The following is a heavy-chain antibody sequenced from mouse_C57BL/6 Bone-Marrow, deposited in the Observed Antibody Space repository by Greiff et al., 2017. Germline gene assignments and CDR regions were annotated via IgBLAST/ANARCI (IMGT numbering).Heavy chain of an antibody. CDR1: GFTFSDYG. D-gene: IGHD1-1*01. CDR2: ISSGSSTI. Sequence: EVKLMESGGGLVKPGGSLKLSCAASGFTFSDYGMHWVRQATEKGLEWVAYISSGSSTIYYADTVKGRFTISRDNAKNTLFLQMTSLRSEDTAMYYCARPYYYGSSWAMDYWGQGTSVTVSS. V-gene: IGHV5-17*01. J-gene: IGHJ4*01. CDR3: ARPYYYGSSWAMDY.